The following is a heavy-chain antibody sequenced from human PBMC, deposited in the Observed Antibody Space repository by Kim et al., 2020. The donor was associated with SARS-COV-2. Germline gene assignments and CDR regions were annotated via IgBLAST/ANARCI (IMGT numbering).Heavy chain of an antibody. CDR1: GGSVSSGSYY. CDR2: IYYSGST. D-gene: IGHD1-7*01. V-gene: IGHV4-61*01. J-gene: IGHJ5*02. Sequence: SETLSLTCTVSGGSVSSGSYYWSWIRQPPGKGLEWIGYIYYSGSTNYNPSLKSRVTISVDTSKNQFSLKLSSVTAADTAVYYCARVPLELRGNWFDPWGQGTLVTVSS. CDR3: ARVPLELRGNWFDP.